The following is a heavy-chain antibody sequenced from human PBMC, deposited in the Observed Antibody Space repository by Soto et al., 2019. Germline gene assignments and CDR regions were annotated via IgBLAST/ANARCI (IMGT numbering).Heavy chain of an antibody. Sequence: SETLSLTCTVSGGSVSSGSYYWSWIRQPPGKGLEWIGYIYYSGSTNYNPSLKSRVTISVDTSKNQFSLKLSSVTAADTAVYYCAGEWLPPGRGNWFDPWGQGTLVTVSS. V-gene: IGHV4-61*01. CDR1: GGSVSSGSYY. D-gene: IGHD5-12*01. CDR3: AGEWLPPGRGNWFDP. CDR2: IYYSGST. J-gene: IGHJ5*02.